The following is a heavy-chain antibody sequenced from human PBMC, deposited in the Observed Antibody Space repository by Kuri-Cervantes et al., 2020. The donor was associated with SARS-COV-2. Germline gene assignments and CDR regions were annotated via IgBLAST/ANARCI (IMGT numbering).Heavy chain of an antibody. J-gene: IGHJ4*02. CDR3: ARDKSYGFWREPFDY. CDR2: ISGSGSNT. D-gene: IGHD3/OR15-3a*01. CDR1: GFTFGDYA. V-gene: IGHV3-23*01. Sequence: GESLKISCVGSGFTFGDYAMSWVRQSPGKGLEWVSAISGSGSNTYYADSVKGWFIISRDNSKNTLYLQMDSLRAVDTAVYFCARDKSYGFWREPFDYWGQGTPVTVSS.